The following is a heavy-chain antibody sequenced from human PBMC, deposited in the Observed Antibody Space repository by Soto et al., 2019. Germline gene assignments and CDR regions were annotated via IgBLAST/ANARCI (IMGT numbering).Heavy chain of an antibody. CDR3: AHRVLRTVFGLVTTTAIYFDF. Sequence: QITLNESGPTVVRPTEPLTLTCRFSGFSLTTSGVGVGWVRQSPGKAPEWLALIYWDDDKRYSESLKSRLTITKYTSKNQVVLTVANLDPTDTATYYCAHRVLRTVFGLVTTTAIYFDFWGQGTPVAVSS. D-gene: IGHD3-3*01. CDR1: GFSLTTSGVG. V-gene: IGHV2-5*02. J-gene: IGHJ4*02. CDR2: IYWDDDK.